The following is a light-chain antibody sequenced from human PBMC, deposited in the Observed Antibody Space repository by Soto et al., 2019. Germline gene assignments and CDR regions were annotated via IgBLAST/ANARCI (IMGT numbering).Light chain of an antibody. CDR1: QSVSSN. Sequence: EIVMTQSPATLSVSPGERATLSYRASQSVSSNLAWYPQKPGQAPRLLIYGASTRATGIPASSSGSGSGTEDTLAVSSLQSKDFAVYDCQQEPSRRPATFGEGTRVEI. J-gene: IGKJ5*01. V-gene: IGKV3-15*01. CDR2: GAS. CDR3: QQEPSRRPAT.